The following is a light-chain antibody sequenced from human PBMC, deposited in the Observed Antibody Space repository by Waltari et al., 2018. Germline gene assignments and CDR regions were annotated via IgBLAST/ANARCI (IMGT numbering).Light chain of an antibody. CDR3: YSYADTFTWV. J-gene: IGLJ3*02. CDR1: SSDIGGSNY. V-gene: IGLV2-11*01. Sequence: QSALTQPRSVSGSPGQSVTISCTGTSSDIGGSNYVSWYQQHPGKAPKLIIYDVTKRPSGVPDRFSASKSGNTASLTIAGLQADDEADYYCYSYADTFTWVFGGGTKLTVL. CDR2: DVT.